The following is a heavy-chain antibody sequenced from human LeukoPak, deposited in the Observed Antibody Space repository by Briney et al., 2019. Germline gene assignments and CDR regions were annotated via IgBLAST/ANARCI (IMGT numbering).Heavy chain of an antibody. CDR2: IRYSGRT. CDR3: ARIPDVSGWPFDY. D-gene: IGHD6-19*01. Sequence: SETLSLTCTASDGSINSDFWTWIRQPPGKGLEWIGYIRYSGRTSYNPSLKSRVSISIDTSKNLFSLKLRSVTTADTAIYYCARIPDVSGWPFDYLGQGTLVTVSS. CDR1: DGSINSDF. J-gene: IGHJ4*02. V-gene: IGHV4-59*01.